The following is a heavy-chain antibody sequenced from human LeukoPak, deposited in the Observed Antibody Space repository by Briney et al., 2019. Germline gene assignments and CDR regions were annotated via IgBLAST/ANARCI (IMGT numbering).Heavy chain of an antibody. CDR1: EFTFSNND. CDR3: AKAGGLTVWSFDY. J-gene: IGHJ4*02. CDR2: IGGIGVTT. V-gene: IGHV3-23*01. Sequence: GGSMRPSCTASEFTFSNNDMSWVRQAPGKGLEWVSAIGGIGVTTHTDRVQGGFTISRANSKNTLYLQMNSLRAEDTAVYYCAKAGGLTVWSFDYWGQGTLVTVSS. D-gene: IGHD2-8*02.